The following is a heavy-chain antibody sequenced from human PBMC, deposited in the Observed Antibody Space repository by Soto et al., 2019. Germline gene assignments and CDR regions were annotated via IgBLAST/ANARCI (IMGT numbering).Heavy chain of an antibody. Sequence: QVQLQESGPGLVKPSGTLSLICAVSGGSISSSHWWTWVRQSPGKGLEYIGEISHSGTSNSNPSLKSRVTLSVDRSKNHFSLTLTSVTAADTAVYYCARVVLSITRGAFDAWGQGTPVIVSS. CDR3: ARVVLSITRGAFDA. CDR1: GGSISSSHW. CDR2: ISHSGTS. V-gene: IGHV4-4*02. D-gene: IGHD1-20*01. J-gene: IGHJ3*01.